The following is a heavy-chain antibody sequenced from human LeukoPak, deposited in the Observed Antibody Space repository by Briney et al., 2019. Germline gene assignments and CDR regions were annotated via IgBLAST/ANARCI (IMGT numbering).Heavy chain of an antibody. CDR3: AKNPGPGIAVAGTLDV. V-gene: IGHV3-23*01. CDR2: ISGSGGST. D-gene: IGHD6-19*01. J-gene: IGHJ6*04. CDR1: GFTFSSYA. Sequence: GGSLRLSCAASGFTFSSYAMSWVRQAPGKGLEWVSAISGSGGSTYYADSVKGRFTISRDNSKNTLYLQMNSLRAEDRAVYYCAKNPGPGIAVAGTLDVWGKGTTVTVSS.